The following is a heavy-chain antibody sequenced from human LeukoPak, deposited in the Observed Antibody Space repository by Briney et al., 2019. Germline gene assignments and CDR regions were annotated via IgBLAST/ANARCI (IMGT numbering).Heavy chain of an antibody. V-gene: IGHV4-59*01. CDR2: IYYSGST. J-gene: IGHJ4*02. Sequence: SETLSLTCTVSGGSISSFYWSWIRQPPGKGLEWIGYIYYSGSTNYNPSLKSRVTISVDTSKNQFSLKLSSVTAADTAVYYCARVIAVAGGVPPRYFDYWGQGTLVTVSS. D-gene: IGHD6-19*01. CDR3: ARVIAVAGGVPPRYFDY. CDR1: GGSISSFY.